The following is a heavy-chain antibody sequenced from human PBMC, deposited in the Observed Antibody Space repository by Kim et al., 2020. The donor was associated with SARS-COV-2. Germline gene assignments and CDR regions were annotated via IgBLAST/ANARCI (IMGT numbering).Heavy chain of an antibody. D-gene: IGHD2-15*01. V-gene: IGHV3-23*01. CDR1: GFAFGGYA. CDR2: ITDDGYDT. Sequence: GGSLRLSCGGSGFAFGGYAMSWVRQAPEKGLEWISAITDDGYDTYYADSVKGRFTISRDKSKNTLYLQLNSLRAEDTAVYYCAKGSSGGRPYYFDYWGQG. J-gene: IGHJ4*02. CDR3: AKGSSGGRPYYFDY.